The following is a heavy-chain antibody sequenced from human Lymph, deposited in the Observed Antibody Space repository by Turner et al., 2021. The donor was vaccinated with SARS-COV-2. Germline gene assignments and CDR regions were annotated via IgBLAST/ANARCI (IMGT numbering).Heavy chain of an antibody. V-gene: IGHV3-30*18. D-gene: IGHD5-12*01. CDR2: ISNDGSNK. CDR1: GFTFSSYG. CDR3: AKARDGYNFFTIDY. Sequence: QVQLVESGGGVVQPGRSRSLSCAASGFTFSSYGMHWVRQAPGKGLEWVAVISNDGSNKYYADSVKGRFTISRDNSKNTLYLQMNSLRAEDTAVYYCAKARDGYNFFTIDYWGQGTLVTVSS. J-gene: IGHJ4*02.